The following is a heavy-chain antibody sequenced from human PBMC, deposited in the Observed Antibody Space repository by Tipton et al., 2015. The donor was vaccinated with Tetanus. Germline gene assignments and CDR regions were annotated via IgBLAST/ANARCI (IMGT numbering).Heavy chain of an antibody. CDR2: IYFSGST. J-gene: IGHJ4*02. Sequence: LVKPTQTLSLTCTVSGASISSGGYYWTWIRQHPGKGLERIGDIYFSGSTYYNPSLRSRVTISVDTSKNEFSLKLNSVTAADTAVYYCARDQARGARGWNYFDYWGQGTLVTVSS. CDR1: GASISSGGYY. V-gene: IGHV4-31*03. D-gene: IGHD1-26*01. CDR3: ARDQARGARGWNYFDY.